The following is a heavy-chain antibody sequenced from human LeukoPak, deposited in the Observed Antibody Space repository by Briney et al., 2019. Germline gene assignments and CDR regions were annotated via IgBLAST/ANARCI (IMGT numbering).Heavy chain of an antibody. CDR1: GGSIGTYY. V-gene: IGHV4-59*08. Sequence: PSEPLSLTCSVCGGSIGTYYWTWIRQPPGQRLEWIGYIYYSGDTYYSPSLKSRVTISVDASKNQFSLKLSYVTAADTAAYYCGRTLTGYAIDYWGQGTLVTVSS. J-gene: IGHJ4*02. D-gene: IGHD3-9*01. CDR2: IYYSGDT. CDR3: GRTLTGYAIDY.